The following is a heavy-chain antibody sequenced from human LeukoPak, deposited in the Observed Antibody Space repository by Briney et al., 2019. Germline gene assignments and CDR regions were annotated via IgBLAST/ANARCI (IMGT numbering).Heavy chain of an antibody. CDR2: INPSGGST. CDR3: ASQVITMPDYGMDV. D-gene: IGHD3-10*01. V-gene: IGHV1-46*01. J-gene: IGHJ6*02. Sequence: ASVKVSCKASGYTFSSSYMRWVRQAPGLGLEWMGIINPSGGSTTYAQKFQGRVTMTRDTSTRTVYMELSSLRSEDTAVYYCASQVITMPDYGMDVWGQGTTVTVSS. CDR1: GYTFSSSY.